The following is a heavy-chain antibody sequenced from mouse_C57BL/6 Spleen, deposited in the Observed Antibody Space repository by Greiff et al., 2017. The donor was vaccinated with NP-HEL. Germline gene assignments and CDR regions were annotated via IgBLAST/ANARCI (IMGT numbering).Heavy chain of an antibody. V-gene: IGHV1-15*01. Sequence: VQLQQSGAELVRPGASVTLSCKASGYTFTDYEMHWVKQTPVHGLEWIGAIDPETGGTAYNQKFKGKAILTADKSSSTAYMEIRSLTSEDSAVYYCTRGARSTMVKDWYFDVWGTGTTVTVSS. D-gene: IGHD2-2*01. CDR3: TRGARSTMVKDWYFDV. J-gene: IGHJ1*03. CDR1: GYTFTDYE. CDR2: IDPETGGT.